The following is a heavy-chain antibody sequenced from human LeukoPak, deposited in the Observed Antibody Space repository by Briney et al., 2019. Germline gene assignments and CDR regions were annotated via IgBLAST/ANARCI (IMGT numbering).Heavy chain of an antibody. CDR3: ARNISGLGLYSHHAYDPAGAFDI. Sequence: SETLSLTCTVSGYSFNSVYYWAWIRQPPGKGLEWVGSIYNSGSTSYNPSLKSRVTLSLDTSKNQFSLRLTSVTAADKAVYYCARNISGLGLYSHHAYDPAGAFDIWGQGTMVTVSS. CDR2: IYNSGST. J-gene: IGHJ3*02. V-gene: IGHV4-38-2*02. D-gene: IGHD1-20*01. CDR1: GYSFNSVYY.